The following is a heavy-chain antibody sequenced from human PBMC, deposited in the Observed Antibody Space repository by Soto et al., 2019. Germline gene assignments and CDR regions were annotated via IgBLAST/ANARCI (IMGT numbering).Heavy chain of an antibody. CDR2: ISGSGGST. V-gene: IGHV3-23*01. D-gene: IGHD3-3*01. CDR3: AKDGIEYDFWTPYGMDV. Sequence: SLRLSCAASGFTFSSYAMSWVRQAPGKGLEWVSAISGSGGSTYYADSVKGRFTISRDNSKNTLYLQMNSLRAEDTAVYYCAKDGIEYDFWTPYGMDVWGQGTTVTVSS. CDR1: GFTFSSYA. J-gene: IGHJ6*02.